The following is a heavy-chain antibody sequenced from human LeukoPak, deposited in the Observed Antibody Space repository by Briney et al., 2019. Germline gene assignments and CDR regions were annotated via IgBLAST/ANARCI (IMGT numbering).Heavy chain of an antibody. J-gene: IGHJ4*02. CDR1: GFTFNKYA. Sequence: GGSLRLSSAASGFTFNKYALHWVRQAPGKGLEWVAIISYDESNKFYADSVKDRFTISRDNSNNTLYLQMNSLRAEDTAVYYCASRGAAYIRYWEQGTLVADSS. D-gene: IGHD1-26*01. V-gene: IGHV3-30*01. CDR3: ASRGAAYIRY. CDR2: ISYDESNK.